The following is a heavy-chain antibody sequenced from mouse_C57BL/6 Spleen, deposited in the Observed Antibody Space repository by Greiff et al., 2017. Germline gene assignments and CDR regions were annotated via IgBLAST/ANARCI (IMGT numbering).Heavy chain of an antibody. CDR1: GYTFTDYE. CDR2: IDPETGGT. D-gene: IGHD1-2*01. V-gene: IGHV1-15*01. J-gene: IGHJ1*03. CDR3: TRSPHYGPWYFDV. Sequence: QVQLQQSGAELVRPGASVTLSCKASGYTFTDYEMHWVKQTPVHGLEWIGAIDPETGGTAYNQKFKGKAILTADKSSSTAYMELRSLTSEDSAVYYCTRSPHYGPWYFDVWGTGTTVTVSS.